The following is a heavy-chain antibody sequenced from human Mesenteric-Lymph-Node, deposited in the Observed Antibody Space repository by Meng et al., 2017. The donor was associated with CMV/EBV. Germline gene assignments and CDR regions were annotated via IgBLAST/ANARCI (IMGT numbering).Heavy chain of an antibody. CDR3: ASHSSSWSLRY. Sequence: GESLKISCAASGFTFDDYAMHWVRQAPGKGLEWVAVISYDGDNKNYAASVEGRFTVSRDNAKNSLSLQMNSLRAEDTAVYYCASHSSSWSLRYWGQGTLVTVSS. CDR2: ISYDGDNK. D-gene: IGHD6-13*01. V-gene: IGHV3-30*03. CDR1: GFTFDDYA. J-gene: IGHJ4*02.